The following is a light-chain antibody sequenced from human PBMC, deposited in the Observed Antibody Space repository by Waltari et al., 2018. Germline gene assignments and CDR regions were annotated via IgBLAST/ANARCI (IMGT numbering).Light chain of an antibody. Sequence: QSALTQPASVSGSPVQSITIPCPGPTSDVGSYTLVSWYQHHPGKAPKPIIFEVSERPSGVSNRFSGSKSGNTASLTISGLQAEDEADYHCCSYAGNSIYVFGTGTRVTVL. CDR1: TSDVGSYTL. J-gene: IGLJ1*01. CDR2: EVS. V-gene: IGLV2-23*02. CDR3: CSYAGNSIYV.